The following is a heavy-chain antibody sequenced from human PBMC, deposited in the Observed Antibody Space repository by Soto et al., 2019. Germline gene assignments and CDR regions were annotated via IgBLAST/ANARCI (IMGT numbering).Heavy chain of an antibody. D-gene: IGHD3-3*02. V-gene: IGHV1-69*12. CDR1: GGTFSTSA. CDR2: IMPVFATP. Sequence: QVQLMQSGAEVKKPGSSVKVSCKASGGTFSTSAISWVRQAPGEGLEWVGGIMPVFATPDYAQKFQGRVTISADESTTTAYLELTSLTTADTAVYYCARDTDRQQLGGNYYYILDVWGQGTAITVSS. J-gene: IGHJ6*02. CDR3: ARDTDRQQLGGNYYYILDV.